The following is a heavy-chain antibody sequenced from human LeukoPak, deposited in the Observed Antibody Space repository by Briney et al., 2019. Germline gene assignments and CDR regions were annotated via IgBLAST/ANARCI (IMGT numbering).Heavy chain of an antibody. J-gene: IGHJ4*02. CDR1: GGSIRSYY. CDR3: ARHSLDCSGSTCYDH. V-gene: IGHV4-59*08. Sequence: SETLSLTCTVSGGSIRSYYWSWIRQPLGKGLQWMGYVYFSGTTYYNPSLKSRVTISVDTSKNQFSLELSSVTAADTAVYYCARHSLDCSGSTCYDHWGQGTLVTVSS. CDR2: VYFSGTT. D-gene: IGHD2-15*01.